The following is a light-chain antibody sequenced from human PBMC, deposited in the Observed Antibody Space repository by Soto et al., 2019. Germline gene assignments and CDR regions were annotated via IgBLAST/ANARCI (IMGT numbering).Light chain of an antibody. Sequence: DIQMTQSPSSLSASVGDRVTITCRASQSISTYVNWYQQKAGKAPKLLIHAASSLQSGVPSTFSGSGSGTDFTLTISSLQPEDFATYYCQESYSTLMYTFGQGTKLEIK. CDR1: QSISTY. V-gene: IGKV1-39*01. CDR3: QESYSTLMYT. J-gene: IGKJ2*01. CDR2: AAS.